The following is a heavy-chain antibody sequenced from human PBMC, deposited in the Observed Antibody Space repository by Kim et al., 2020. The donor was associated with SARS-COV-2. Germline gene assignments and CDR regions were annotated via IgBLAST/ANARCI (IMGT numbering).Heavy chain of an antibody. Sequence: SETLSLTCGVYGTPFPFFYWIWIRQSPGKGLEWIGYIRPTGKTNYNPSLKSRVTISVDTSKRQVFLTLISVTAADTGVFYCARRRPNHGVFYGVDVWGQG. J-gene: IGHJ6*02. CDR3: ARRRPNHGVFYGVDV. V-gene: IGHV4-34*01. CDR1: GTPFPFFY. CDR2: IRPTGKT.